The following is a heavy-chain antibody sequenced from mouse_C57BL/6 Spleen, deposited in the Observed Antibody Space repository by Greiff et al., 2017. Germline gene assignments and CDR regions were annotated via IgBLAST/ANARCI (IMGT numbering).Heavy chain of an antibody. CDR1: GYTFTNYW. CDR2: IYPSSGYT. D-gene: IGHD3-3*01. CDR3: AHAGRGD. J-gene: IGHJ2*01. V-gene: IGHV1-7*01. Sequence: VKLLESGAELAKPGASVKLSCKASGYTFTNYWMHWVTQRPGQGLEWIGYIYPSSGYTKYKQKFTDKATLTADKSSITAYMQLSSLTYEDSAVYYGAHAGRGDWGQGTTLTVSS.